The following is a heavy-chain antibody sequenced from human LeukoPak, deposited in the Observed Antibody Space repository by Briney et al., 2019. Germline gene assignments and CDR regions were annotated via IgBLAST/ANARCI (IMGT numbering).Heavy chain of an antibody. D-gene: IGHD5-18*01. Sequence: PSQTLSLTCAISGDSVSSNSAAWNWIRQSPSRGLEWLGRTYYRSEWHNDYAVSVKSRIIISPDTSKNQFSLQLKFVTPEDTAVYYCARDLAGFGGYSYGMVDYWGQGTLVTVSS. CDR3: ARDLAGFGGYSYGMVDY. J-gene: IGHJ4*02. CDR2: TYYRSEWHN. V-gene: IGHV6-1*01. CDR1: GDSVSSNSAA.